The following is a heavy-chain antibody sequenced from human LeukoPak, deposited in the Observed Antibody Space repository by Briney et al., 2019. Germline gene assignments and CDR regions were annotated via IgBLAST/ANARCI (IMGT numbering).Heavy chain of an antibody. CDR1: GGTFSSYA. CDR3: ARGLVAGTWNYYYYGMDV. V-gene: IGHV1-18*01. D-gene: IGHD6-19*01. Sequence: ASVKVSCKASGGTFSSYAISWVRQAPGQGLEWMGWISAYNGNTNYAQKLQGRVTMTTDTSTSTAYMELRSLRSDDTAVYYCARGLVAGTWNYYYYGMDVWGQGTTVTVSS. J-gene: IGHJ6*02. CDR2: ISAYNGNT.